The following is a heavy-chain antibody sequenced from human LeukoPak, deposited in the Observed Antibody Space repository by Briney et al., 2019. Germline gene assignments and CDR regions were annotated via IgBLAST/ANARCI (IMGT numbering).Heavy chain of an antibody. CDR3: ARHSEYYDSSGYYFDAFDI. J-gene: IGHJ3*02. CDR2: IYYSGST. CDR1: GGSISSYY. V-gene: IGHV4-59*01. D-gene: IGHD3-22*01. Sequence: SETLSLTCTVSGGSISSYYWSWIRQPPGKGLEWIGYIYYSGSTNYNPSLKSRVTISVDTSKNQFSLKLSSVTAADTAVYYCARHSEYYDSSGYYFDAFDIWGQGTMVTVSS.